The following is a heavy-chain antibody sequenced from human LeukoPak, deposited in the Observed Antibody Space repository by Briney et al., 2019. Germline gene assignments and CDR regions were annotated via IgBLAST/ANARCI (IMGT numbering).Heavy chain of an antibody. Sequence: PGGSLRLSCAASGFTFSSYGMHWVRQAPGKGLEWVAVISYDGSNKYYADSVKGRFTISRDNSKNTLYLQMNSLRAEDTAVYYCAKDLTQVPWWDLFGNDYWGQGTLVTVSS. CDR3: AKDLTQVPWWDLFGNDY. D-gene: IGHD1-26*01. V-gene: IGHV3-30*18. CDR2: ISYDGSNK. J-gene: IGHJ4*02. CDR1: GFTFSSYG.